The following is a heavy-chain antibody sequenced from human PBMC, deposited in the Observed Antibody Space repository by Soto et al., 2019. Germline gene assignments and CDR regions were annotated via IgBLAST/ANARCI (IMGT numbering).Heavy chain of an antibody. V-gene: IGHV6-1*01. D-gene: IGHD2-15*01. CDR3: ARDKTXXXXMGYCXXXXXXXXXXXXFDP. CDR1: GDSVSSNSAA. CDR2: XXXXXXWYN. Sequence: PSQTLSLTCAISGDSVSSNSAAWNWIRQSPSRGLEXXXXXXXXXXWYNDYAVSVKSRITINPDTSKNQFSLQLNSVTPEDTAVYYCARDKTXXXXMGYCXXXXXXXXXXXXFDPWGQGTLVTVSS. J-gene: IGHJ5*02.